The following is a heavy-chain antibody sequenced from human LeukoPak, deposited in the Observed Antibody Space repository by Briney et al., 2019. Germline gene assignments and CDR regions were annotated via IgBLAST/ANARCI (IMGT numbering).Heavy chain of an antibody. CDR2: IKSNSDGGTA. V-gene: IGHV3-15*01. J-gene: IGHJ4*02. CDR1: RFXFNNAW. CDR3: TTVTEGTFDY. Sequence: PGGSLRLSCAASRFXFNNAWMSWVRQAPGKGLEWVGRIKSNSDGGTADYAAPVKGRFSISRDDSKNTLYLQMNSLNTEHTAVYFCTTVTEGTFDYWGQGTLVTVSS. D-gene: IGHD3-10*01.